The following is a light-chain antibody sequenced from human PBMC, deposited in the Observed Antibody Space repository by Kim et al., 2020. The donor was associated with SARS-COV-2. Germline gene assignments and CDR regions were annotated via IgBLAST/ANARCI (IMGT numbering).Light chain of an antibody. J-gene: IGLJ1*01. V-gene: IGLV3-9*01. CDR1: NIGSKK. CDR2: RDS. CDR3: QVWDSSTGV. Sequence: SYELTQPLSVSVALGQTARITCGGNNIGSKKVHWYQQKPGQAPVLVIYRDSNRPSGIPERFSGSNSGNTATLTISRAQAGDEADYYCQVWDSSTGVFGTGNKVTVL.